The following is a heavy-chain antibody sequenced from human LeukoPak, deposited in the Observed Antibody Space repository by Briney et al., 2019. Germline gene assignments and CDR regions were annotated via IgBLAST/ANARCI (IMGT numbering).Heavy chain of an antibody. CDR3: ARDILRVEVTLYFDY. J-gene: IGHJ4*02. CDR2: IKQDGSDI. CDR1: GFIFGDYW. Sequence: PGGSLRLSCAASGFIFGDYWMSWVRQAPEKGLEWVGMIKQDGSDIHYVDSVKGRFTISRDNAKNSLYLQMDSLRAEDTAVYYCARDILRVEVTLYFDYWGQGNLVTVSS. D-gene: IGHD1-26*01. V-gene: IGHV3-7*01.